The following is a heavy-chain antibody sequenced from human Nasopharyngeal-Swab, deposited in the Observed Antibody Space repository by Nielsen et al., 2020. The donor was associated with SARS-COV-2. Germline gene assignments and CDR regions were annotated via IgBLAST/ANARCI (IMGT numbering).Heavy chain of an antibody. V-gene: IGHV1-8*01. Sequence: ASVEVCCKASGYTFTSYDINWVRQATAQGLEWMGWTNPNSGNTGYAQKFQGRVTMTRNTSISTAYMELSSLRSEDTAVYYCARAERGRIVVVITSFYYYYMDVWGKGTTVTVSS. J-gene: IGHJ6*03. CDR2: TNPNSGNT. CDR3: ARAERGRIVVVITSFYYYYMDV. CDR1: GYTFTSYD. D-gene: IGHD3-22*01.